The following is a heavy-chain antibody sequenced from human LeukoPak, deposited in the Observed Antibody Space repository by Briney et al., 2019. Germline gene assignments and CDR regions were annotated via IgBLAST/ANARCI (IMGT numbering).Heavy chain of an antibody. Sequence: PSETLSLTCTVSGGSISSYYWSWLRQPPGKGLEWIGYIYYSGSTNYNPSLKSRVTISVDTSKNQFSLKLSSVTAADTAVYYCARAAPWFDPWGQGTLVTVSS. CDR1: GGSISSYY. V-gene: IGHV4-59*01. CDR3: ARAAPWFDP. J-gene: IGHJ5*02. CDR2: IYYSGST.